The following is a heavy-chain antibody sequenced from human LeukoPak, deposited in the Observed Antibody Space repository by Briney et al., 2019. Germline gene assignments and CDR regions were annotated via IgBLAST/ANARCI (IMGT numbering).Heavy chain of an antibody. D-gene: IGHD5-24*01. CDR1: GYTFTDYY. CDR2: INPNSGAT. V-gene: IGHV1-2*02. CDR3: ARVKFVGSREDLDP. J-gene: IGHJ5*02. Sequence: ASVKVSCKASGYTFTDYYMHWVRQAPGQGLEWMAWINPNSGATSSAQKFQGRVTLTRDTSISTAYMELSSLRSDDTAVYYCARVKFVGSREDLDPWGQGTLVTVSS.